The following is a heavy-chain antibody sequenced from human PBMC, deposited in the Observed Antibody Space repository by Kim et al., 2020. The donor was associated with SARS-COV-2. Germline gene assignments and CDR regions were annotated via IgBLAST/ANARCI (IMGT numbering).Heavy chain of an antibody. J-gene: IGHJ3*01. V-gene: IGHV3-72*01. CDR3: IRVKDGGAFDV. CDR2: TRTKPKSYTT. D-gene: IGHD4-17*01. Sequence: GGSLRLSCVAFGFMFSDHYMDWVRQTPEKRLEWVGRTRTKPKSYTTDFAASVKGRFTISRDDSRRSMYLQLNSLKIEDTAVYYCIRVKDGGAFDVWCKGTVVTVSS. CDR1: GFMFSDHY.